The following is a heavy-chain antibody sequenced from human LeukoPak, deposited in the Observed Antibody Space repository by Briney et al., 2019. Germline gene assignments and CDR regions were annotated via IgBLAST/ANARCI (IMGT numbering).Heavy chain of an antibody. V-gene: IGHV4-30-4*01. CDR2: IYYSGST. Sequence: SQTLSLTCTVSGGSISSGDYYWSRIRQPPGKGLEWIGYIYYSGSTYYNPSLKSRVTISVDTSKNQFSLKLSPVTAADTAVYYCASTAGRWLQFEDYWGQGTLVTVSS. CDR3: ASTAGRWLQFEDY. D-gene: IGHD5-24*01. CDR1: GGSISSGDYY. J-gene: IGHJ4*02.